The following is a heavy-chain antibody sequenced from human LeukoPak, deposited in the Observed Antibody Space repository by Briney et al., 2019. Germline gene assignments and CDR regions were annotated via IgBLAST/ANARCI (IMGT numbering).Heavy chain of an antibody. CDR1: GGSISSYY. CDR2: IHYSGST. D-gene: IGHD2-2*01. V-gene: IGHV4-59*08. CDR3: ARADCSSTSCAAALFDY. J-gene: IGHJ4*02. Sequence: SETLSLTCTVSGGSISSYYWSWIRQPPGKGLEWIGYIHYSGSTNYNPSLKSRVTISVDTSKNQFSLKLSSVTAADTAVYYCARADCSSTSCAAALFDYWGQGTLVTVSS.